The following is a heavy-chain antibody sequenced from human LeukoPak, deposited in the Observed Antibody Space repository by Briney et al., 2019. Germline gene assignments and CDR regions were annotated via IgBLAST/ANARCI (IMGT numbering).Heavy chain of an antibody. CDR3: AEAESSYCRI. J-gene: IGHJ4*02. CDR1: GFTFSSYS. V-gene: IGHV3-23*01. D-gene: IGHD3-10*01. CDR2: IGGGGYTT. Sequence: GGSLRLSCAASGFTFSSYSMNWVRQAPGKGLEWVSSIGGGGYTTYYADSVRGRFTISRDNSKNSMYLQMSSLRAEDTAIYYCAEAESSYCRIWGQGTLVTVSS.